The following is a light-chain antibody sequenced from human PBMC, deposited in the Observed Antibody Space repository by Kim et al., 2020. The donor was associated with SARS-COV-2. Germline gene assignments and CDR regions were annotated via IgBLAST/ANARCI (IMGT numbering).Light chain of an antibody. J-gene: IGLJ2*01. CDR2: NDD. CDR1: NCNIVAGYE. CDR3: QSSDTGLTRII. Sequence: GTTSCTTSNCNIVAGYEVHWYQQLPGTAPTLLIFNDDRRPSGVPARCSGSRSATTASLAITGLQAEDEADYYCQSSDTGLTRIIFGGGTQLTVL. V-gene: IGLV1-40*01.